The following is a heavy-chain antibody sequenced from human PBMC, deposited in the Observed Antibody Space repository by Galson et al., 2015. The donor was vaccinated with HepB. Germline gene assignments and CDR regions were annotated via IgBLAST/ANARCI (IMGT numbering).Heavy chain of an antibody. CDR3: ARTYCGDTSCYLDY. D-gene: IGHD2-2*01. V-gene: IGHV2-70*11. Sequence: PALVKPTQTLTLSCTFSGFSLNTRGMCVSWIRQPPGKALEWLARIDWDDDKSYRPSLKTRLSISKDPSKSQVVLTMTDMDPMDTATYYCARTYCGDTSCYLDYWGQGTRVTVSS. CDR2: IDWDDDK. CDR1: GFSLNTRGMC. J-gene: IGHJ4*02.